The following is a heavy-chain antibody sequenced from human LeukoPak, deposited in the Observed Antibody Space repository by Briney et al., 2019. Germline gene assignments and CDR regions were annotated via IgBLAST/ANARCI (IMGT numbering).Heavy chain of an antibody. CDR2: IYPGDSDT. Sequence: GESLKISCKGSGYSFSNYWIGWVRQMPGKGLEWIGIIYPGDSDTRYSPSFQGQVTISADKSISTAYLQWSSLKASDTAMYYCARSYGEMATIDAFDIWGQGTMVTVSS. CDR3: ARSYGEMATIDAFDI. CDR1: GYSFSNYW. J-gene: IGHJ3*02. V-gene: IGHV5-51*01. D-gene: IGHD5-12*01.